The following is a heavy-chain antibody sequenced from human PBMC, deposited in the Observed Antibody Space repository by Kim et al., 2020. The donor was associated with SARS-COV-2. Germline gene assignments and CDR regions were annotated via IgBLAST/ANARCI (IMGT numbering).Heavy chain of an antibody. J-gene: IGHJ4*02. CDR3: TSGYCSDINCRAFDY. CDR1: GYTFKNYA. CDR2: ISPLNGNT. D-gene: IGHD2-15*01. V-gene: IGHV1-18*01. Sequence: ASVKVSCKASGYTFKNYAFNWVRQVPGHGLEWLGWISPLNGNTKYAQKMLGRLSMTADISTSSTYMELRSLTSDDTAMYFGTSGYCSDINCRAFDYWGQG.